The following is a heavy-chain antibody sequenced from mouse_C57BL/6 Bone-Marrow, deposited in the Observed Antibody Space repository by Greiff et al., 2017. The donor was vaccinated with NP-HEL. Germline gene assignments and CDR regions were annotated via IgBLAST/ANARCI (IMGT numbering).Heavy chain of an antibody. Sequence: EVKLQESGPGLVKPSQSLSLTCSVTGYSITSGYYWNWIRQFPGNKLEWMGYISYAGSNKYNPSLKNRISITRDTSKNQFFLKLNSVTTEDTATYYCARMDYGSSYGFAYWGQGTLVTVSA. CDR2: ISYAGSN. CDR3: ARMDYGSSYGFAY. J-gene: IGHJ3*01. V-gene: IGHV3-6*01. CDR1: GYSITSGYY. D-gene: IGHD1-1*01.